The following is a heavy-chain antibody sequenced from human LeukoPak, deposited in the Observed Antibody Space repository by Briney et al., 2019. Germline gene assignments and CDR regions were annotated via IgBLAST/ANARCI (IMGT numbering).Heavy chain of an antibody. J-gene: IGHJ4*02. D-gene: IGHD2-21*02. CDR2: IYSGGST. V-gene: IGHV3-53*01. Sequence: GGSLRLSCAASGFTFSSNYMSWVRQAPGKGLEWVSVIYSGGSTDYADSVKGRFTISRDKSKNTLYLQMNSLRVADTAVYYCARLVVTAFDSWGQGTLVTVSS. CDR1: GFTFSSNY. CDR3: ARLVVTAFDS.